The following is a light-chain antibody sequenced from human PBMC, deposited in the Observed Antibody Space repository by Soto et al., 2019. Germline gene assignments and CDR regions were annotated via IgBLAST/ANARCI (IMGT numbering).Light chain of an antibody. CDR1: QSVSRSL. CDR2: GAS. CDR3: QQYGNPPPYS. J-gene: IGKJ2*03. V-gene: IGKV3-20*01. Sequence: EIVLTQSPGTLSLSPGERATLSCRASQSVSRSLLAWYQQKPGQAPRLLIYGASTRATGIADRFSGSGSGTDFTLTISRLEPEDFAVYYCQQYGNPPPYSFGQGTRLEIK.